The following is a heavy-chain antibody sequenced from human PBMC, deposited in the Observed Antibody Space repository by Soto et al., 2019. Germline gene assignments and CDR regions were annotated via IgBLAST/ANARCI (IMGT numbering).Heavy chain of an antibody. J-gene: IGHJ4*02. CDR2: ISSSGSTI. D-gene: IGHD3-22*01. CDR3: ARECSSGYSCVDY. Sequence: GGSLRLSCAASGFTFSSYEMNWVRQAPGKGLEWVSYISSSGSTIYYADSVKGRFTISRDNAKNSLYLQMNSLRAEDTAVYYCARECSSGYSCVDYWGQGTLVTVSS. V-gene: IGHV3-48*03. CDR1: GFTFSSYE.